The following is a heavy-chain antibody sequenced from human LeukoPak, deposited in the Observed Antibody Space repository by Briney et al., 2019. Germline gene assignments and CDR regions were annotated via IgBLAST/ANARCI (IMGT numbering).Heavy chain of an antibody. CDR2: IIPIFGTA. V-gene: IGHV1-69*05. CDR3: GRESYGSGNYNKRFDP. CDR1: GGTFSSYA. J-gene: IGHJ5*02. Sequence: SVKVSCKASGGTFSSYAISWVRQAPGQGLEWMGGIIPIFGTANYAQKFQGRVTITTDESTSTAYLELSSLRSEDTAVYYCGRESYGSGNYNKRFDPWGQGTLVTVSS. D-gene: IGHD3-10*01.